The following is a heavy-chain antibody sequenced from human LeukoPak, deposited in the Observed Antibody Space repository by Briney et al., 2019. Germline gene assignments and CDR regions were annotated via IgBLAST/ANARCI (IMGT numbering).Heavy chain of an antibody. CDR2: ISYDGSNK. V-gene: IGHV3-30-3*01. J-gene: IGHJ4*02. CDR1: GFTFSSYA. Sequence: GRSLRLSCAASGFTFSSYAMHWVRQAPGKGLEWVAVISYDGSNKYYADSVKGRFTISRDNSKNTLYLQMNSLGAEDTAVYYCSYSSSPPSGFDYWGQGTLVTVSS. CDR3: SYSSSPPSGFDY. D-gene: IGHD6-13*01.